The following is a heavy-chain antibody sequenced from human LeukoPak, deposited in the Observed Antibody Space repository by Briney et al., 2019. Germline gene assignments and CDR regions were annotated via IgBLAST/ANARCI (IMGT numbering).Heavy chain of an antibody. D-gene: IGHD2-21*01. CDR1: GFIFSNYA. V-gene: IGHV3-15*07. J-gene: IGHJ4*02. CDR2: IKPKTEGGTT. CDR3: ITPLPYSAQ. Sequence: GGSLRLSCAASGFIFSNYAMNWVRQAPGKGLEWVGRIKPKTEGGTTEYAAPVKDRFSISRDDSKSMMYLQMNNLKTEDTAVYYCITPLPYSAQGGQGTLVTVSS.